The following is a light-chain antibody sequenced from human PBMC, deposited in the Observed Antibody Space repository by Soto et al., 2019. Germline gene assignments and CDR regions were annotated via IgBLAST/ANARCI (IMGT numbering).Light chain of an antibody. CDR2: GAS. CDR3: QQTYTTRVYT. J-gene: IGKJ2*01. Sequence: DILLTQSPPSLSASVGDTVTIACRASQSISINLNWYQHRPGEAPKVLIYGASTLATGAPSRFSGSGVGTELTLTISSLQLEDFATYYCQQTYTTRVYTFGQGTKLEFK. V-gene: IGKV1-39*01. CDR1: QSISIN.